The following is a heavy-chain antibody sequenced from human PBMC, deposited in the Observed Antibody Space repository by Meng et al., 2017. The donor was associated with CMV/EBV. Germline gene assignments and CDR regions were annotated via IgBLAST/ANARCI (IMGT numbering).Heavy chain of an antibody. V-gene: IGHV3-48*03. CDR1: GFTFSSYE. CDR2: ISSSGSTI. Sequence: GESLKISCAASGFTFSSYEMNWVRQAPEKGLEWVSYISSSGSTIYYADSVKGRFTISRDNAKNSLYLQMNSLRAEDTAVYYCAREDYTENYYYGMDVWGQGTTVTVSS. J-gene: IGHJ6*02. D-gene: IGHD4-11*01. CDR3: AREDYTENYYYGMDV.